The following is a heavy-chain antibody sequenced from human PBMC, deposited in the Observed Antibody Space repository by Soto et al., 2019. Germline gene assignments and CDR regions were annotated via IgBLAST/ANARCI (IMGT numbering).Heavy chain of an antibody. CDR1: GFTFSSYS. CDR2: ISSTSSVI. CDR3: ARRRAVSGTGAY. J-gene: IGHJ4*02. Sequence: GGSLRLSCAASGFTFSSYSMNWVRQAPGKGLEWVSYISSTSSVIYYADSVKGRFTVSRDNAKNSVFLQMNSLRGDDTAVYYCARRRAVSGTGAYSGQGTLVTVSS. D-gene: IGHD6-19*01. V-gene: IGHV3-48*01.